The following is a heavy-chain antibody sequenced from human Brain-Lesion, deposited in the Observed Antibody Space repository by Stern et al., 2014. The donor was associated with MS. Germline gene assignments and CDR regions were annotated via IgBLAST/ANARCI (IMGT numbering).Heavy chain of an antibody. CDR2: INPNTGGT. CDR1: GYIFTGYY. D-gene: IGHD3-3*01. CDR3: ARDQRGITIFGVVTDYYYLGMDV. J-gene: IGHJ6*02. V-gene: IGHV1-2*02. Sequence: QMQLVQSGAEVKKPGASVKVSCKTSGYIFTGYYIHWVRQAPGQGLAWMAWINPNTGGTKYAQKFQGRVTMSRDTSISTAYVELSSLISDDTAVYYCARDQRGITIFGVVTDYYYLGMDVWGQGTTVTVSS.